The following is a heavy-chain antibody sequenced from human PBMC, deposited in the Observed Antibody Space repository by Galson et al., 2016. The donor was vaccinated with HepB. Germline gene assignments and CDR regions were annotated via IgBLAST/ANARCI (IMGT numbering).Heavy chain of an antibody. CDR1: GYTFTNYD. CDR2: MTPNSGNT. CDR3: ARNRAFTGDFDY. Sequence: SVKVSCKASGYTFTNYDFNWVRQATGQGLEWLGWMTPNSGNTGYAQKFQGRLSLTRDISTSTAYMELSSLTSDDTAVYYCARNRAFTGDFDYWGQGTLVTFSS. J-gene: IGHJ4*02. V-gene: IGHV1-8*01. D-gene: IGHD7-27*01.